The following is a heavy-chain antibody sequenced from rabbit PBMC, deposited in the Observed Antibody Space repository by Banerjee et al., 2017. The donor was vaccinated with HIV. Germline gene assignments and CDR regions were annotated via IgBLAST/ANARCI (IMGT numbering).Heavy chain of an antibody. D-gene: IGHD4-1*01. J-gene: IGHJ4*01. Sequence: QEQLVEYGGDLVQPEGSLTLTCKASGLDFSSSYWICWVRQAPGKGLEWIGCIYNGDSTTYYANWMNGRFTISRSTSLNTVTLQMTSLTAADTATYFCARASGSGFPFNLWGPGTLVTVS. CDR2: IYNGDSTT. CDR3: ARASGSGFPFNL. V-gene: IGHV1S47*01. CDR1: GLDFSSSYW.